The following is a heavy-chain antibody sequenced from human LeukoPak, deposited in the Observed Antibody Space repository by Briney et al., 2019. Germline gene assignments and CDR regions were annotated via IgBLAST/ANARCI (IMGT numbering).Heavy chain of an antibody. CDR3: ARGGTSGSLIY. V-gene: IGHV3-74*01. D-gene: IGHD1-26*01. CDR2: INSDGGST. J-gene: IGHJ4*02. CDR1: GFTVSNYW. Sequence: GGSLRLSCAASGFTVSNYWMHWVRQDPLKGLVWVSRINSDGGSTGYADSVKGRFTISRDNAKNTLYLQMNSLRAEDTALYYCARGGTSGSLIYWGQGTLVTVSS.